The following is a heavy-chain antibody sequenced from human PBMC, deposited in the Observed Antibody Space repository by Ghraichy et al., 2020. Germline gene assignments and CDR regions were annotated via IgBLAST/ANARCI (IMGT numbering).Heavy chain of an antibody. CDR3: AKDYSYYGMDV. J-gene: IGHJ6*02. CDR2: ISYDGSNK. V-gene: IGHV3-30*18. D-gene: IGHD2-15*01. Sequence: GEPLNISCAASGFTFSSYGMHWVRQAPGKGLEWVAVISYDGSNKYYADSVKGRFTISRDNSKNTLYLQMNSLRAEDTAVYYCAKDYSYYGMDVWGQGTTVTVSS. CDR1: GFTFSSYG.